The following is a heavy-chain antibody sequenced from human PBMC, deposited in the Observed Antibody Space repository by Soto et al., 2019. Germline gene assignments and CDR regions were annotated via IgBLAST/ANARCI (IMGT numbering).Heavy chain of an antibody. CDR1: GFTFDDYD. V-gene: IGHV3-9*01. J-gene: IGHJ6*02. D-gene: IGHD3-10*01. Sequence: EVQLVESGGGLVQPGRSLRLSCAASGFTFDDYDMHWVRQAPGKGLEWVSGISWNSGSIGYADSVKGRFTISRDNAKNTLYLQMKSLRAEDTGLYLCSKDGITMVRCVISYYGMDVWGQGTTVTVSS. CDR3: SKDGITMVRCVISYYGMDV. CDR2: ISWNSGSI.